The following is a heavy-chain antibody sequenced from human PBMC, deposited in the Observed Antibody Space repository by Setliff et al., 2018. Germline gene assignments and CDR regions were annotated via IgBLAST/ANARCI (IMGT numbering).Heavy chain of an antibody. CDR1: GGTFSSYA. CDR3: ASSRDYNFWSGYYSPLDY. D-gene: IGHD3-3*01. CDR2: IIPIFGTA. Sequence: SVKVSCKASGGTFSSYAISWVRQAPGQGLEWMGGIIPIFGTANYAQKFQGRVTTTADESTSTAYMELSSLRSEDTAVYYCASSRDYNFWSGYYSPLDYWGRGTLVTVSS. J-gene: IGHJ4*02. V-gene: IGHV1-69*13.